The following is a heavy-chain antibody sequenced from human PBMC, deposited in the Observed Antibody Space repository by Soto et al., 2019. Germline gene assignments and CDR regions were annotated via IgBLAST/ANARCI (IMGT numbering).Heavy chain of an antibody. J-gene: IGHJ3*02. CDR3: ARRGRRSGNYADAFDI. V-gene: IGHV3-7*03. D-gene: IGHD1-26*01. CDR1: GFTFSGYW. Sequence: PGGSLRLSCAASGFTFSGYWMSWARQAPGKGLEWVANIKQDGSENYFVDSVKGRFTISRDNAKNSLYLQMNSLKTDDTAVYYCARRGRRSGNYADAFDIWGQGTMATVSS. CDR2: IKQDGSEN.